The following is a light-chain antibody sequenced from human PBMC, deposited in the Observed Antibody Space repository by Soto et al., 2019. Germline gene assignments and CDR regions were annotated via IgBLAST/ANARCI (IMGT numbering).Light chain of an antibody. CDR3: LQDINYPWT. CDR1: QSINNW. V-gene: IGKV1-5*01. CDR2: GAS. Sequence: DIQMTQSPSTLSAFVGDRVTITCLASQSINNWLAWYQQKPGKPPKVLIYGASNLQSGVPPRFSGSGSGTDFTLAISSLQPEDSATYYCLQDINYPWTFGQGAKVDIK. J-gene: IGKJ1*01.